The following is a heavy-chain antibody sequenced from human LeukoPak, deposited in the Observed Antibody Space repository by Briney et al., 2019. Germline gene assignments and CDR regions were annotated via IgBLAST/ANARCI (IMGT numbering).Heavy chain of an antibody. CDR1: GFTFRKYS. V-gene: IGHV3-64*01. J-gene: IGHJ3*02. CDR3: ARVGENDAFDI. D-gene: IGHD2-21*01. Sequence: PGGSLRLSCAASGFTFRKYSMHWVRQAPGKRLEYVSSIANDGGESRTYYANSVNGRFTISRDNSKNMLYLQMGSLRAEYMAVYHCARVGENDAFDIWGQGTMVSVSS. CDR2: IANDGGESRT.